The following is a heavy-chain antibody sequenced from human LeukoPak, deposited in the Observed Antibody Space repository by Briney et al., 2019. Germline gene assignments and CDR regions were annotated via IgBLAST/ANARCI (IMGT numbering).Heavy chain of an antibody. V-gene: IGHV3-53*01. D-gene: IGHD3-10*01. CDR1: GFTVSSNY. CDR2: IYSGGST. Sequence: GGSLRLSCAASGFTVSSNYMSWVRQAPGKGLEWVSVIYSGGSTYYADSVKGRFTISRDNSKNTLYLQMNSLRAEDTAVCYCARSITMVRGVIRDWGQGTLVTVSS. J-gene: IGHJ4*02. CDR3: ARSITMVRGVIRD.